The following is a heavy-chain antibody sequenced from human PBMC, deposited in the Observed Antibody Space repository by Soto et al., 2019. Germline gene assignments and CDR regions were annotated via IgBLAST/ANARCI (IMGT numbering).Heavy chain of an antibody. J-gene: IGHJ6*03. V-gene: IGHV3-64D*08. CDR2: ISRDGRNT. CDR3: AKGGDYGDYGIYMDV. Sequence: EVQLVESGGKWVQPGGSLSLSCSASDFTFSSFLFHWVRQAPGKGLEMVSTISRDGRNTYFEDSVKGRFTISRDNSENSLYLHMSSLRVEDTAVYYCAKGGDYGDYGIYMDVWGKGTTVTVSS. CDR1: DFTFSSFL. D-gene: IGHD4-17*01.